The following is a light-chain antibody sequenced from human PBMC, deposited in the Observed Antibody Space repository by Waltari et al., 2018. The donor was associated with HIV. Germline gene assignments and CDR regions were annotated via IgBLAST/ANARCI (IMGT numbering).Light chain of an antibody. Sequence: SYVLTQPPSVSVAPGQTARITCGGNNIGRKSAHWYQQKPGQAPVLVVYDDSDRPSGLPERFSGSNAWNTATLTISRVEAGDEADYYCQVWDSSSDHVVFGGGTKLTVL. CDR1: NIGRKS. J-gene: IGLJ2*01. V-gene: IGLV3-21*02. CDR2: DDS. CDR3: QVWDSSSDHVV.